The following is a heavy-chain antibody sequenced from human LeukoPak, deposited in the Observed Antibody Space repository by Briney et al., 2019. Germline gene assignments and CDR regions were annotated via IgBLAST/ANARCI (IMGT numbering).Heavy chain of an antibody. V-gene: IGHV4-59*01. Sequence: SETLSLTCTVSGGSISSYYWSWIRHPPGKGLEWIGYIYYSATTNYNPSLKRRVTISVDPSKHQFSLKLSSVTAADTAVYYCARDPYCSSTSCPYWYFDLWGRGTLVTVSS. J-gene: IGHJ2*01. CDR3: ARDPYCSSTSCPYWYFDL. CDR2: IYYSATT. CDR1: GGSISSYY. D-gene: IGHD2-2*01.